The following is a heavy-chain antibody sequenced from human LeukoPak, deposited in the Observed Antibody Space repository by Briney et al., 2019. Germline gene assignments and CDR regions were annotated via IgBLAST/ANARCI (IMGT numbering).Heavy chain of an antibody. CDR1: KDPIISFDHS. Sequence: LRLSCDVSKDPIISFDHSWSWIRHFPGKGLEWMGYRHSTGNSYYNPSLRGRVFISEDSSTGHLSLTLSFVTAADTALYYCARHILDGDNGSKGFDLWGQGILVTVSS. CDR2: RHSTGNS. J-gene: IGHJ4*02. D-gene: IGHD2-21*02. CDR3: ARHILDGDNGSKGFDL. V-gene: IGHV4-30-4*07.